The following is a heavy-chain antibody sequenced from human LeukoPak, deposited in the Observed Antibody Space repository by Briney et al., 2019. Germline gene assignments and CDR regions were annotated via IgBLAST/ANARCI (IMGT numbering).Heavy chain of an antibody. CDR2: INPNSGGT. CDR3: ARGAVVVAAANFDY. Sequence: ASVKVSCKASGGTFSSYAISWVRQAPGQGLEWMGWINPNSGGTNYAQKFQGRVTMTRDTSISTAYMELSGLRSDDTAVYYCARGAVVVAAANFDYWGQGTLVTVSS. CDR1: GGTFSSYA. V-gene: IGHV1-2*02. J-gene: IGHJ4*02. D-gene: IGHD2-15*01.